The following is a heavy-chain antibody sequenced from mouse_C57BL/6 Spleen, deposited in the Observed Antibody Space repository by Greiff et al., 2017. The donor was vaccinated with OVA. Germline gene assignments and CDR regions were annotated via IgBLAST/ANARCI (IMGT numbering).Heavy chain of an antibody. J-gene: IGHJ2*01. CDR3: ARYRDYDRDGYYFDY. D-gene: IGHD2-4*01. V-gene: IGHV7-3*01. CDR2: IRNKANGYTT. Sequence: EVMLVESGGGLVQPGGSLSLSCAASGFTFTDYYMSWVRQPPGKALEWLGFIRNKANGYTTEYSASVKGRFTISRDNSQSILYLQMNALRAEDSATYYCARYRDYDRDGYYFDYWGQGTTLTVSS. CDR1: GFTFTDYY.